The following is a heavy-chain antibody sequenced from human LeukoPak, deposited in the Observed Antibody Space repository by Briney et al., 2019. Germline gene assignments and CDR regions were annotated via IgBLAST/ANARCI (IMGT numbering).Heavy chain of an antibody. CDR3: ARDPLSLAAAGSEEDY. CDR2: ISSSSSYI. Sequence: GGSLRLSCAASGFTFSSYAMSWVRQAPGKGLEWVSSISSSSSYIYYADSVKGRFTISRDNAKNSLYLQMNSLRAEDTAVYYCARDPLSLAAAGSEEDYWGQGTLVTVSS. V-gene: IGHV3-21*01. J-gene: IGHJ4*02. D-gene: IGHD6-13*01. CDR1: GFTFSSYA.